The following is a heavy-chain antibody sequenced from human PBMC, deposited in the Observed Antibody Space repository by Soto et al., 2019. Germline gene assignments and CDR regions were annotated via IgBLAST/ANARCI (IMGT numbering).Heavy chain of an antibody. CDR2: TKESGST. D-gene: IGHD1-1*01. V-gene: IGHV4-34*01. CDR1: GQSFSGHS. J-gene: IGHJ4*02. Sequence: QVQLQQWGAGLVKPSETLSLSCAVYGQSFSGHSWAWIRQPPGKGLEWIGETKESGSTYYNPSLKSRVTISTDTSKNQFSLKLSSVSAADTAAYFCARGSGIVALPGELEDVKYDYWGQGTLVNVSS. CDR3: ARGSGIVALPGELEDVKYDY.